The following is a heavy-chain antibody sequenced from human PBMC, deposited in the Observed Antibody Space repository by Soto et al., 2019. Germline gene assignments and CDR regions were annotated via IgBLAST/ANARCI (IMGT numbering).Heavy chain of an antibody. Sequence: QVQLVQSGAEVKKPGASVKVSCKASGYTFTSYDINWVRQATGQGLEWMGWMNPNSGNTGYAQKFQGRVTMTRNTSISTAYMELSSLRSEDTAVYYCARGPGVLLWFGDPKNWFDPWGQGTLVTVSS. J-gene: IGHJ5*02. CDR3: ARGPGVLLWFGDPKNWFDP. D-gene: IGHD3-10*01. V-gene: IGHV1-8*01. CDR2: MNPNSGNT. CDR1: GYTFTSYD.